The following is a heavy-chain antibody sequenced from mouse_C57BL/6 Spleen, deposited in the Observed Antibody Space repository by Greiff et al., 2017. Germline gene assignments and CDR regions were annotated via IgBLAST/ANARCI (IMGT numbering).Heavy chain of an antibody. J-gene: IGHJ2*01. CDR3: ARGSYYGSGFDY. Sequence: LVESGAELVKPGASVKMSCKASGYTFTTYPIEWMKQNHGKSLEWIGNFHPYNDDTKYNEKFKGKATLTVEKSSSTVYLELSRLTSDDSAVYYCARGSYYGSGFDYWGQGTTLTVSS. D-gene: IGHD1-1*01. V-gene: IGHV1-47*01. CDR2: FHPYNDDT. CDR1: GYTFTTYP.